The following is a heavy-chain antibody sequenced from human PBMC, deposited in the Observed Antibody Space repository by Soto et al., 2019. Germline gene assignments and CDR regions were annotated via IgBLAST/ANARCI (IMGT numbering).Heavy chain of an antibody. D-gene: IGHD3-10*01. Sequence: ASVKVSCKASGYTFTTYPIHWVRQAPGQGLEWMGWINPANGDRDFLQKFQGRVTITRDTSASTAYIELSSLTSEDTAVYYCARKDYYRSGSYYFDYWGQGTLVTVSS. V-gene: IGHV1-3*01. CDR1: GYTFTTYP. CDR2: INPANGDR. CDR3: ARKDYYRSGSYYFDY. J-gene: IGHJ4*02.